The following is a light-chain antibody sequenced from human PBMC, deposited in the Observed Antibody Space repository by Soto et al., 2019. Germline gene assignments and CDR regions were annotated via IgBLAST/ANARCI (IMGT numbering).Light chain of an antibody. V-gene: IGLV2-11*01. CDR3: CTYAGIYTYV. CDR1: SIGGFNY. J-gene: IGLJ1*01. CDR2: DVY. Sequence: QSVLTQPRSVSGSPGQSATISCTGSSIGGFNYVSWYQQHPGKAPRVVIYDVYKRPSGVPDRFSGSKSGNTASLTISGLQADDEADYYCCTYAGIYTYVFGSGTKVTVL.